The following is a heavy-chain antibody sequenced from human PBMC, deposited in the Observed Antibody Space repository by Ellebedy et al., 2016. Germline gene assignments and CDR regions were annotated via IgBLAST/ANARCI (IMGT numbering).Heavy chain of an antibody. J-gene: IGHJ6*02. CDR2: IYAGGST. Sequence: GESLKISCVVSGFSVSSNYLSWVRQAPGKGLEWVSVIYAGGSTFYADSVKGRFTISRDNAKNTLYLQMNSLRAEDTAVYYCASRALAVAGTDPPRDYYYAMDVWGQGTTVTVSS. CDR1: GFSVSSNY. CDR3: ASRALAVAGTDPPRDYYYAMDV. D-gene: IGHD6-19*01. V-gene: IGHV3-66*01.